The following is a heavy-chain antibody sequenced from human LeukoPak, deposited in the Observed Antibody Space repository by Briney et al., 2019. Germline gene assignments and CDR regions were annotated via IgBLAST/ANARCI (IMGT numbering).Heavy chain of an antibody. J-gene: IGHJ4*02. Sequence: GGSLRLSCTSSGFTFGDFGFSWFRQAPGKGLEWIGFIRPRVHGGTSEYASSVRGRFTISRDDSEGIVYLQMNSLKTEDTAVYYCSRRGEHCLVPDSWGQGTLVTVSS. CDR3: SRRGEHCLVPDS. CDR2: IRPRVHGGTS. CDR1: GFTFGDFG. V-gene: IGHV3-49*03. D-gene: IGHD6-19*01.